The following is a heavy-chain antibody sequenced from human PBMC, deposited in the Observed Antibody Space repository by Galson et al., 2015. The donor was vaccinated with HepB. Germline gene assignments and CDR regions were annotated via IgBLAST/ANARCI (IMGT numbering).Heavy chain of an antibody. CDR2: IYYSGST. V-gene: IGHV4-39*07. J-gene: IGHJ4*02. CDR3: ARDGANSIAAAGIDY. D-gene: IGHD6-13*01. Sequence: TLSLTCTVSGGSISSSSYYWGWIRQPPGKGLEWIGSIYYSGSTYYNPSLKSRVTISVDTSKNQFSLKLSSVTAADTAVYYCARDGANSIAAAGIDYWGQGTLVTVSS. CDR1: GGSISSSSYY.